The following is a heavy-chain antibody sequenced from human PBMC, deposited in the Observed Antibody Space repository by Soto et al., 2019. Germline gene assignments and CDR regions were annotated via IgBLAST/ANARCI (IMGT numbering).Heavy chain of an antibody. CDR3: ARDTGYCSSTSWHNLSYYYYMDV. J-gene: IGHJ6*03. Sequence: EVQLVESGGGLVQPGGSLRLSCAASGFTFSSYWMSWVRQAPGKGLEWVANIKQDGSEKYYVDSVKGRFTISRDNAKNSLYMQMNSVRAEDTAVYYCARDTGYCSSTSWHNLSYYYYMDVWGKGTTVTVSS. CDR1: GFTFSSYW. V-gene: IGHV3-7*01. CDR2: IKQDGSEK. D-gene: IGHD2-2*01.